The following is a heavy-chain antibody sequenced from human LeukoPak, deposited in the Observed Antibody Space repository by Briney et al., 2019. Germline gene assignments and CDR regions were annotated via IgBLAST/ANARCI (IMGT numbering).Heavy chain of an antibody. CDR3: ARGHLITIFGVVIISNWFDP. CDR2: INHSGST. Sequence: SETLSLTCAVHGGSFSGYYWSWIRQPPGKGLEWIGEINHSGSTNYNPSLKSRVTLSVDTSKNQFSLKLSSVTAADTAVYYCARGHLITIFGVVIISNWFDPWGQGTLVTVSS. CDR1: GGSFSGYY. J-gene: IGHJ5*02. D-gene: IGHD3-3*01. V-gene: IGHV4-34*01.